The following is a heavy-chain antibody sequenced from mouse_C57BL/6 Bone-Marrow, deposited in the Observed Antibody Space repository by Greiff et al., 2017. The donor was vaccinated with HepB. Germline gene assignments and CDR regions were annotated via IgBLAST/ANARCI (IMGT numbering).Heavy chain of an antibody. Sequence: QVQLQQSGAELMKPGASVKLSCKATGYTFTGYWIEWVKQRPGHGLEWIGEILPGRGSTNYNEKFKGKATLAADTASNTAYMQLSSLTTEDSAVYYCSLYYSNYCFADWGQGTLVTVSA. CDR2: ILPGRGST. V-gene: IGHV1-9*01. D-gene: IGHD2-5*01. J-gene: IGHJ3*01. CDR3: SLYYSNYCFAD. CDR1: GYTFTGYW.